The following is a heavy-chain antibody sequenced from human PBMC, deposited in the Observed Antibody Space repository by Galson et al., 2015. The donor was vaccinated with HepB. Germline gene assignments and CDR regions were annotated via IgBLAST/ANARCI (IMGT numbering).Heavy chain of an antibody. Sequence: SLRLSCAASGFTFSSYAMTWVRQAPGKGLEWVSTIRRSGGSKYYADSVKGRYTISRDNAKNTLYLQMNSLRAEDTAVYYCAKRFRITIFGGGYSFDYWGQGTLVTVSS. CDR3: AKRFRITIFGGGYSFDY. J-gene: IGHJ4*02. V-gene: IGHV3-23*01. CDR1: GFTFSSYA. CDR2: IRRSGGSK. D-gene: IGHD3-3*01.